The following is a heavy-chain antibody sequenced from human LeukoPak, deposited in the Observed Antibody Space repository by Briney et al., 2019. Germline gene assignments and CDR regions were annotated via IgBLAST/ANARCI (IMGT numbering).Heavy chain of an antibody. CDR2: ISAYNGNT. V-gene: IGHV1-18*01. Sequence: ASVKVSCKASGYTFTSYGISWVRQAPGQGLEWMGWISAYNGNTNHAQKLQGRVTMTTDTSTSTAYMELRSLRSDDTAVYYCARDIGYCSGGSCYPPDYWGQGTLVTVSS. CDR1: GYTFTSYG. CDR3: ARDIGYCSGGSCYPPDY. D-gene: IGHD2-15*01. J-gene: IGHJ4*02.